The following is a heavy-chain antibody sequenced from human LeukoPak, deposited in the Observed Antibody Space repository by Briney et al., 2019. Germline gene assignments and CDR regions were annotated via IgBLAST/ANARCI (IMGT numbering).Heavy chain of an antibody. V-gene: IGHV4-59*10. D-gene: IGHD3-10*01. CDR3: ARQTFGVLYFDS. CDR1: GGSFSGYY. Sequence: PSETLSLTCAVYGGSFSGYYWSWIRQPAGKGLEWMGRIYNSGSTNYNPSLKSRVAISTDMSKNQISLKLSSVTAADTAVYYCARQTFGVLYFDSWGQGTLVIVSS. CDR2: IYNSGST. J-gene: IGHJ4*02.